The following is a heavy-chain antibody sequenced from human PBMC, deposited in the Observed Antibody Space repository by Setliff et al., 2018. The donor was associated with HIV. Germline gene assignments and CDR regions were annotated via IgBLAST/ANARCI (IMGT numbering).Heavy chain of an antibody. D-gene: IGHD4-4*01. Sequence: SETLSLTCTVYGASISNSNSYWGWIRQPPGKRLEWLGSTYSSGNSYYKPSLKSRATISVDTSENHFSLRLSSVTAADTAVYYCARLDYSNYYSYYIDVWGEGTMVTVSS. J-gene: IGHJ6*03. CDR3: ARLDYSNYYSYYIDV. CDR2: TYSSGNS. V-gene: IGHV4-39*02. CDR1: GASISNSNSY.